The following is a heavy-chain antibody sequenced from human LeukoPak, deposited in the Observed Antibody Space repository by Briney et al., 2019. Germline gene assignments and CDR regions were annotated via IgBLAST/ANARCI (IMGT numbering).Heavy chain of an antibody. CDR2: IYSDGST. Sequence: GGSLRLSCAASGFTVSSNYMSWVRQAPGKGLEWVSVIYSDGSTYYEDSVKGRFTISRDNSKNTLSLQMNSLRAEDTAVYYCAREKGRGVISPYFDYWGQGTLVTVSS. CDR1: GFTVSSNY. D-gene: IGHD3-10*01. J-gene: IGHJ4*02. V-gene: IGHV3-53*01. CDR3: AREKGRGVISPYFDY.